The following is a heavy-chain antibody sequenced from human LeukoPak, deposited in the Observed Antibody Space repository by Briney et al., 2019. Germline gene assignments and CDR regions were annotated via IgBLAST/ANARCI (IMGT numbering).Heavy chain of an antibody. CDR2: ISSSGSTI. J-gene: IGHJ3*02. CDR3: AKDRGWIQLWLDAFDI. V-gene: IGHV3-48*03. Sequence: GGSLRLSCAASGFTFSSYEMNWVRQAPGKGLEWVSYISSSGSTIYYADSVKGRFTISRDNAKNSLYLQMNSLRAEDTAVYYCAKDRGWIQLWLDAFDIWGQGTMVTVSS. D-gene: IGHD5-18*01. CDR1: GFTFSSYE.